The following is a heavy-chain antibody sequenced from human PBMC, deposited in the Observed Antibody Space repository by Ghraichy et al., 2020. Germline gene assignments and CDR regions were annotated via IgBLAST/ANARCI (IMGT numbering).Heavy chain of an antibody. V-gene: IGHV1-8*01. CDR2: MNPNSGNT. CDR3: ARGVVSPDCRDGSCYRFDY. D-gene: IGHD2-15*01. J-gene: IGHJ4*02. Sequence: ASVKVSCKASGYTFTSHDINWVRQATGQGLEWMGWMNPNSGNTGYAQNFQDRVTMTRDTSISTAYMELSSLRSEDTAVYYCARGVVSPDCRDGSCYRFDYWGQGTLVTVSS. CDR1: GYTFTSHD.